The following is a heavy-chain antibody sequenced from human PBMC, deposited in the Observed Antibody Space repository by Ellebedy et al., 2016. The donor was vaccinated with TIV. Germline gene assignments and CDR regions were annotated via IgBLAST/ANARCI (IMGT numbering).Heavy chain of an antibody. CDR3: ASRGGIAAGTSYYSMDV. D-gene: IGHD6-13*01. CDR1: GFTFSSYW. V-gene: IGHV3-7*01. J-gene: IGHJ6*02. CDR2: IKQDGSEK. Sequence: GGSLRLXXAASGFTFSSYWMTWVRQAPGKGLEWVANIKQDGSEKYYVDSVKGRFTISRDNAKNSLYLQMNSLRGEDTAVYYCASRGGIAAGTSYYSMDVWGQGITVIVSS.